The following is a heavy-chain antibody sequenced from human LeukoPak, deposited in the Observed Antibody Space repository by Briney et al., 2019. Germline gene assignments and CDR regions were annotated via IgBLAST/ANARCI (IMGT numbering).Heavy chain of an antibody. J-gene: IGHJ4*02. Sequence: SETLSLTCTVSGGSISNSNYYWGWIRQPPGKGLESIGGAYYSGTTYYSPSLKSRVTISVDTSRNHSSLNLNSVTAADTAVYYCARHSSSAWYYYFDYWGQGSFVTVSS. D-gene: IGHD6-19*01. CDR3: ARHSSSAWYYYFDY. CDR1: GGSISNSNYY. V-gene: IGHV4-39*01. CDR2: AYYSGTT.